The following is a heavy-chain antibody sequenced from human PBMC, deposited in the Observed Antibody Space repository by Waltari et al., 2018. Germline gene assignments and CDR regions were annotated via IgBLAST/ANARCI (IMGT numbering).Heavy chain of an antibody. CDR3: ARGGMITFGGVIVSAFDI. CDR2: INPIFGTA. D-gene: IGHD3-16*02. V-gene: IGHV1-69*05. CDR1: GGTFSSYA. J-gene: IGHJ3*02. Sequence: QVQLVQSGAEVKKPGSSVKVYCKASGGTFSSYAISWVRQAHGQGLAWVGGINPIFGTANYAKKFQGRVTITTDESTSTAYMELSSLRSEDTAVYYCARGGMITFGGVIVSAFDIWGQGTMVTVSS.